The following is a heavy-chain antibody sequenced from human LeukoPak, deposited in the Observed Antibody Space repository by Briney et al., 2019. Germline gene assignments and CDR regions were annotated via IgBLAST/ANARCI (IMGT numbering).Heavy chain of an antibody. J-gene: IGHJ6*04. CDR3: ARPISFHYGMDV. D-gene: IGHD2-2*01. V-gene: IGHV5-51*01. CDR1: GYSFTSYC. Sequence: GESLKISCNGSGYSFTSYCIGWVRPMPGKGLEWMWIIYHGDSATRYSQSFQGQVTISADKAISTAYLQWSRLKAWDTAMYYCARPISFHYGMDVWGKGNTESVSS. CDR2: IYHGDSAT.